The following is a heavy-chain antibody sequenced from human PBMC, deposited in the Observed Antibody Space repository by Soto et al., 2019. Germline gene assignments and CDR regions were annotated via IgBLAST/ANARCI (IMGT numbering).Heavy chain of an antibody. J-gene: IGHJ6*02. CDR2: ISGSGGST. D-gene: IGHD3-3*01. CDR1: GFTFSSYA. Sequence: GGSLRLSCAASGFTFSSYAMSWVRQAPGKGLEWVSAISGSGGSTYYADSVKGRFTISRDNSKNTRYLQMNSLRAEDTAVYYCAKATIFGVVTKLYYYYGMDVWGQGTTVTVSS. CDR3: AKATIFGVVTKLYYYYGMDV. V-gene: IGHV3-23*01.